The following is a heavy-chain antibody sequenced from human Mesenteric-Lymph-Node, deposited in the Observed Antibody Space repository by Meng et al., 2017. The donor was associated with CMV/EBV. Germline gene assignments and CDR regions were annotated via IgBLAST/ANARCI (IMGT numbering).Heavy chain of an antibody. CDR3: TTDGEGEGYYGSGIRAWPDI. V-gene: IGHV3-15*01. J-gene: IGHJ3*02. CDR2: IKSKIEGGTT. D-gene: IGHD3-10*01. Sequence: GGSLRLSCAASGFTFTNAWMTWVRQTPGKGLEWVGRIKSKIEGGTTDYTAPVKGRFIISRDDSKNTLYPQMNSLKAEDTAVYYCTTDGEGEGYYGSGIRAWPDIWGQGTMVTVSS. CDR1: GFTFTNAW.